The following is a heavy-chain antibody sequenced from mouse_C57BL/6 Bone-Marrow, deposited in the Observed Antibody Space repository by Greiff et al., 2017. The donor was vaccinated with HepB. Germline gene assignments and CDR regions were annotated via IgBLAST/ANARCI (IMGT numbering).Heavy chain of an antibody. Sequence: EVKLMESGGGLVQPGGSMKVSCVASGFTFSNYWMNWVRQSPEKGLGWVAQVRLKSDNYATFYAESVKGRFTISRDDSKSSVYLQMNNLRAEDTGVYYCTDPGTVFDCWGQGTILTVSS. D-gene: IGHD4-1*01. CDR3: TDPGTVFDC. CDR2: VRLKSDNYAT. CDR1: GFTFSNYW. J-gene: IGHJ2*01. V-gene: IGHV6-3*01.